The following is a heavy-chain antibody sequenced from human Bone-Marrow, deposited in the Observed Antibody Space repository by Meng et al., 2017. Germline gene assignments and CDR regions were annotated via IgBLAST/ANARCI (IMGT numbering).Heavy chain of an antibody. V-gene: IGHV3-15*01. Sequence: VRRLGSGGCLVRPGGSLILSCAASGFTFSNAWMSWVRQAPGRGLEWVARIKSKTDGETTDYAAPVKGRFTISRDDSKNTLYLQMNSLKTEDTAVYYCTTDIYYDSSLWGQGTLVTVSS. D-gene: IGHD3-22*01. CDR3: TTDIYYDSSL. CDR1: GFTFSNAW. CDR2: IKSKTDGETT. J-gene: IGHJ4*02.